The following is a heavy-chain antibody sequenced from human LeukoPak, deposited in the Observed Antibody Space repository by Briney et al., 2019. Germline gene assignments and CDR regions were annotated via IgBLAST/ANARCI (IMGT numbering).Heavy chain of an antibody. CDR1: GFTFDDSG. CDR3: AKDYDNVWGTFEN. V-gene: IGHV3-30*02. D-gene: IGHD3-16*01. J-gene: IGHJ4*02. Sequence: GGSLRLSCAASGFTFDDSGMHWVRQAPGKGLEWVAFIRYDGINKFYGDSVQGRFTISRDNSKNTLYLQMNSLRGEDTAVYYCAKDYDNVWGTFENWGQGILVTVSS. CDR2: IRYDGINK.